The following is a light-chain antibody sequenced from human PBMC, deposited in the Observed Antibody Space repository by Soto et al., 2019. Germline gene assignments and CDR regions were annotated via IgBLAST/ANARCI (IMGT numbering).Light chain of an antibody. CDR2: DVI. Sequence: QSVLTQPASVSGSPGQSITISCTGTSSDVGGYNYVSWYQQHPGKAPKLLIYDVINRPSGVSNRFSGSKSGNTASLTISGLQAEDEADYYCSSYPSSSTLYVFGTGTKVTVL. CDR3: SSYPSSSTLYV. CDR1: SSDVGGYNY. V-gene: IGLV2-14*01. J-gene: IGLJ1*01.